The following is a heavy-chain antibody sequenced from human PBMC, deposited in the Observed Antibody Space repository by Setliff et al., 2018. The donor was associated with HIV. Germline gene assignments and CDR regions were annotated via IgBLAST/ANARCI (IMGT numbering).Heavy chain of an antibody. D-gene: IGHD6-6*01. J-gene: IGHJ6*03. CDR1: GGSISSGDYY. CDR2: IYYSGST. V-gene: IGHV4-30-4*08. Sequence: LSLTCTVSGGSISSGDYYWSWIRQPPGKGLEWIGYIYYSGSTYYNPSLKSRVTISVDTSKNQFSLKLSSVTAADTAVYYCASEAWTAYRSSSGYYYYYMDVWGKGTTVTVSS. CDR3: ASEAWTAYRSSSGYYYYYMDV.